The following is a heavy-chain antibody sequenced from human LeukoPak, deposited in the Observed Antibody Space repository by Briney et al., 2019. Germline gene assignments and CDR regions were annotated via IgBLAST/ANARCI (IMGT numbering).Heavy chain of an antibody. D-gene: IGHD3-22*01. CDR3: ARGTLSYYDSSGYLGD. J-gene: IGHJ4*02. V-gene: IGHV1-46*01. Sequence: ASVKVSCKASGYTFTSYAMNWVRQAPGQGLEWMGIINPSGGSTSYAQKFQGRVTMTRDTSTSTVYMELGSLRSEDAAVYYCARGTLSYYDSSGYLGDWGQGTLVTVSS. CDR1: GYTFTSYA. CDR2: INPSGGST.